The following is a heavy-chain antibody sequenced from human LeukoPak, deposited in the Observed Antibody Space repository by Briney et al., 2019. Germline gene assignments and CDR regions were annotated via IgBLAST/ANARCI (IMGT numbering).Heavy chain of an antibody. V-gene: IGHV4-61*02. CDR3: ARGPYGSGTYGGVYYFDY. J-gene: IGHJ4*02. CDR2: IYTSGST. CDR1: GGSISSGSYY. Sequence: SETLSLTCTVSGGSISSGSYYWSWIRQPAGKGLEWIGRIYTSGSTNYNPSLKSRVTISVDTSKNQFSLKLSSVTAADTAVYYCARGPYGSGTYGGVYYFDYWGQGTLVTVSS. D-gene: IGHD3-10*01.